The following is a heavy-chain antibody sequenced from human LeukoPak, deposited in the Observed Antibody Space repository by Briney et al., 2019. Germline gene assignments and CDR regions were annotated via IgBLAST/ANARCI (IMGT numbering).Heavy chain of an antibody. CDR1: GFTFSSYA. CDR3: ARDGVLRYFDWLVGDVFDI. CDR2: ISYDGSNK. V-gene: IGHV3-30*04. Sequence: GGSLRLSCAASGFTFSSYAMHWVRQAPGKGLEWVAVISYDGSNKYYADSVKGRFTISRDNSKNTLYLQMNSLRAEDTAVYYCARDGVLRYFDWLVGDVFDIWGQGTMVTVSS. J-gene: IGHJ3*02. D-gene: IGHD3-9*01.